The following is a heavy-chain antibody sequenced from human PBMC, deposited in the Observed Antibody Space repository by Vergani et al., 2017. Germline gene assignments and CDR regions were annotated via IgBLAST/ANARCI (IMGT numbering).Heavy chain of an antibody. J-gene: IGHJ6*03. Sequence: QVQLQQWGGGLLKPSETLSLTCVVNGGSFTSYHWTWIRQSPGEGLEWVGDIDHTGRPDYNPSLKSRLTMSVDKFRNQFSLSLNSVTATDTAIYVCARVNTETNGHLYYCDYMDVWGQGTVVTVS. CDR1: GGSFTSYH. CDR2: IDHTGRP. CDR3: ARVNTETNGHLYYCDYMDV. D-gene: IGHD4-11*01. V-gene: IGHV4-34*01.